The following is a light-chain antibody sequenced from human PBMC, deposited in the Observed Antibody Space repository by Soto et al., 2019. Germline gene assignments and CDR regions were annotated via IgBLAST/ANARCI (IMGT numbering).Light chain of an antibody. CDR2: KAS. V-gene: IGKV1-5*03. CDR3: QQYNSYSEA. CDR1: QTISSW. J-gene: IGKJ1*01. Sequence: DIQMTQSPSTLSGSVGDRVTITCRASQTISSWLAWYQQKPGKAPKLLIYKASTLKSGVPSRFSGIGSGTEFTITISSLQPDDFATYYCQQYNSYSEAFGQGTKVDIK.